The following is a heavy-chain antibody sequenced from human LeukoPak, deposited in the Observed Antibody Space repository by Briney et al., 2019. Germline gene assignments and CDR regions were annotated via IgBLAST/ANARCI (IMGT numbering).Heavy chain of an antibody. CDR1: GFTFSSYI. CDR3: PRDKGTNWFDP. D-gene: IGHD3-10*01. J-gene: IGHJ5*02. CDR2: ISSSSSYI. V-gene: IGHV3-21*01. Sequence: GGSLRLSCAASGFTFSSYIMNWVRQAPGKGLEWVSSISSSSSYIYYADSVKGRFTISRDNAKNSLYLQMNSLRAEDTAVYYCPRDKGTNWFDPWGQGTLVTVSS.